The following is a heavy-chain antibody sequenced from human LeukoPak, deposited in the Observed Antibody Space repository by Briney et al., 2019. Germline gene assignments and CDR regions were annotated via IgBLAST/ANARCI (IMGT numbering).Heavy chain of an antibody. CDR1: GFTLSTYV. Sequence: PEGSLRLSCAASGFTLSTYVMTWVRQAPGKGLEWVSSISRSGDTTYYEDSVKGRFTISRDNSKNTLYLQMNSLRGDDTAIYYCAKLVGATMTSDYWGQGILVTVS. CDR3: AKLVGATMTSDY. CDR2: ISRSGDTT. V-gene: IGHV3-23*01. D-gene: IGHD1-26*01. J-gene: IGHJ4*02.